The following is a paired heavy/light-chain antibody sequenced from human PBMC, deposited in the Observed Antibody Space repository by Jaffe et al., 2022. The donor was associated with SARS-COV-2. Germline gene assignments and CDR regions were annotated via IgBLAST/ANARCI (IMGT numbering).Light chain of an antibody. J-gene: IGKJ2*01. Sequence: DIQMTQSPSTLSASVGDRVTITCRASQSISNWLAWYQQKPGKAPKVLIYETSSLESGVPSRFSGTGSGAEFTLTISNLQPDDFATYYCQQYYSYSPYTFGQGTKLEIK. CDR2: ETS. CDR1: QSISNW. CDR3: QQYYSYSPYT. V-gene: IGKV1-5*03.
Heavy chain of an antibody. D-gene: IGHD3-22*01. CDR2: VYYTGTT. CDR3: AVQYYYHNSEYCPFDS. CDR1: GGSISNIKYY. Sequence: QLQLQESGPGLVKPSETLSLTCTVSGGSISNIKYYWGWIRQPPGKGLEWVGSVYYTGTTYYNPSLKSRLAISVDTPKSQFSLKLSSVTAADTAIYYCAVQYYYHNSEYCPFDSWGQGTLVTVSS. J-gene: IGHJ4*02. V-gene: IGHV4-39*01.